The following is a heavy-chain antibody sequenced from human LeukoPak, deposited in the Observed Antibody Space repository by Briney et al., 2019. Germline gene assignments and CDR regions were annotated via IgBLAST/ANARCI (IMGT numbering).Heavy chain of an antibody. J-gene: IGHJ4*02. Sequence: SVKVSCKASGYTFTDYFIHWVRQAPGQGLEWMGWIIPNSGGTNFAQKFQDRVTMTRDTSISTAYMELNTLASDDTAVYYCARGGGGLAYWGQGTLVTVSS. CDR2: IIPNSGGT. D-gene: IGHD3-16*01. CDR1: GYTFTDYF. V-gene: IGHV1-2*02. CDR3: ARGGGGLAY.